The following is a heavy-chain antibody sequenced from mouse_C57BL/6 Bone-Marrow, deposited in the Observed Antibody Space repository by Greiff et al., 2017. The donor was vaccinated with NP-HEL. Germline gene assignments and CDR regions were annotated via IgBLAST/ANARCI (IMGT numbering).Heavy chain of an antibody. CDR3: ARGVYYDYDGGSY. Sequence: QVQLQQSGAELMKPGASVKLSCTATGYTFTGYWIEWVKQRPGHGLEWIGEILPGSGSTNYNEKFKGKATFTADTSSNTAYMQLSSLTTEDSAIYYCARGVYYDYDGGSYWGQGTLVTVSA. CDR2: ILPGSGST. CDR1: GYTFTGYW. D-gene: IGHD2-4*01. J-gene: IGHJ3*01. V-gene: IGHV1-9*01.